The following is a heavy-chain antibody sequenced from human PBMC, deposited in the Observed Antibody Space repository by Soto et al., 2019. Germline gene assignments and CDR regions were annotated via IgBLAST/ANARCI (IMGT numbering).Heavy chain of an antibody. CDR2: IQSGGTT. J-gene: IGHJ6*04. D-gene: IGHD2-15*01. CDR3: ARDDVLCAVVRCYGIPLGV. CDR1: GFTVSSKY. V-gene: IGHV3-66*01. Sequence: EVQLVESGGGLVQPGGSLRLSCAASGFTVSSKYMTWVRQAPGKGLEWVALIQSGGTTYYADSVKGRFTISRDTSENTLHLQMDSLRVEATAVYDCARDDVLCAVVRCYGIPLGVWGNGTTVAVSS.